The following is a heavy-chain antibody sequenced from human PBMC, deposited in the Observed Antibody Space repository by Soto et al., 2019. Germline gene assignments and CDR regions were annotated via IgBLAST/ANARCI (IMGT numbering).Heavy chain of an antibody. D-gene: IGHD2-2*01. V-gene: IGHV3-23*01. J-gene: IGHJ6*03. CDR1: GFTFSSYA. CDR3: ARGLHQMLSHKHYYYYPDV. CDR2: ISGSGGST. Sequence: GGSLRLSCADSGFTFSSYAMTWVRQAPGKGLEWVSAISGSGGSTYYADSVRGRFTISRDNSKNTLYLQMNGLRAEDTAAYYCARGLHQMLSHKHYYYYPDVRGTGTTVTGSS.